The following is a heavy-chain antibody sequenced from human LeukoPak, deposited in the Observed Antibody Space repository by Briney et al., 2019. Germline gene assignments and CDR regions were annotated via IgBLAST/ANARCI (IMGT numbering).Heavy chain of an antibody. Sequence: PGPSLRLSSAASGVTFSRYWMHSVRQAPPKGLVCLSRIKNDGSRTTYADAVKGRFTISRDNAKNTLYLQMNSLSADDTAVYYCVREPYCSGGSCYTSGFDCWGQGTLVTVSS. CDR3: VREPYCSGGSCYTSGFDC. J-gene: IGHJ4*02. CDR2: IKNDGSRT. D-gene: IGHD2-15*01. CDR1: GVTFSRYW. V-gene: IGHV3-74*01.